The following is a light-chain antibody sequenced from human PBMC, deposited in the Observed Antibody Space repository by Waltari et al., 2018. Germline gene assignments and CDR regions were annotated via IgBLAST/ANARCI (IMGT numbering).Light chain of an antibody. Sequence: QSVLTQPPSVSGAPGQRLTIPCPGSSHTTGAGYDVHWYQQLPGTAPKLIIYGNSNRPSGVPDRFSGSKSGTSASLAITGLQAEDEADYYCQSYDSSLSGWVFGGGTKLTVL. J-gene: IGLJ3*02. CDR3: QSYDSSLSGWV. V-gene: IGLV1-40*01. CDR1: SHTTGAGYD. CDR2: GNS.